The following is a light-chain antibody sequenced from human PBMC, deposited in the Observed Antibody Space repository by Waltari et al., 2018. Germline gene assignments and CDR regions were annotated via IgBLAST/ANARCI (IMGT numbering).Light chain of an antibody. J-gene: IGKJ4*01. CDR1: QIVGTN. V-gene: IGKV3-11*01. CDR2: DAF. Sequence: EIVLTQSPATLSLSAGERATLSCRASQIVGTNLAWYQKRPCQAPRLLIYDAFDRAAGVPARFSGSSSGVEFTLTISSLEPEDSGVYFCQQRYKWPHSFGGGTKVEI. CDR3: QQRYKWPHS.